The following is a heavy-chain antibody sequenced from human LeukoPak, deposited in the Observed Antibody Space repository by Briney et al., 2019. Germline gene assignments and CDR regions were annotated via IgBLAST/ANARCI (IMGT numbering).Heavy chain of an antibody. V-gene: IGHV1-18*01. J-gene: IGHJ3*02. CDR2: ISAYNGNT. D-gene: IGHD1-1*01. Sequence: ASVTVSCKASGYTFTSYGISWVRQAPGEGLEWMGWISAYNGNTNYAQKLQGRVTMTTDTSTSTAYMELRSLRSDDTAVYYCARALRAGTASMGAFDIWGQGTMVTVSS. CDR1: GYTFTSYG. CDR3: ARALRAGTASMGAFDI.